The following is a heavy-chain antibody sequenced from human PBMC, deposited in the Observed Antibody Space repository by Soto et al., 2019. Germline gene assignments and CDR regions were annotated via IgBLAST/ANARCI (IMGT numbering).Heavy chain of an antibody. Sequence: ASVKVSCKASGYTFTGYYMHWVRQAPGQGLEWMGWINPNSGGTNYAQKFQGRVTMTRDTSISTAYMELSRLRPDDTAVYYCARPSLAAGGDDAFDIWGQGTMVTVSS. V-gene: IGHV1-2*02. CDR3: ARPSLAAGGDDAFDI. CDR1: GYTFTGYY. CDR2: INPNSGGT. D-gene: IGHD6-13*01. J-gene: IGHJ3*02.